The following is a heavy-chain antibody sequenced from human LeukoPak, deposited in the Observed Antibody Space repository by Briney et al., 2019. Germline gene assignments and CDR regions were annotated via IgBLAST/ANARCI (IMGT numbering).Heavy chain of an antibody. CDR1: GYTFTTYG. J-gene: IGHJ4*02. V-gene: IGHV1-2*02. CDR2: INPNSGGT. Sequence: ASVKVSCKATGYTFTTYGISWVRQAPGQGLEWMGWINPNSGGTNYAQKFQGRVTMTRDTSISTAYMELSRLRSDDTAVYYCARIHGVTTSPFDYWGQGTLVTVSS. CDR3: ARIHGVTTSPFDY. D-gene: IGHD4-17*01.